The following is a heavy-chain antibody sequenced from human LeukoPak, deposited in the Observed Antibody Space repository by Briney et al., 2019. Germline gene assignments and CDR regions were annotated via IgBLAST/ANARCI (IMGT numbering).Heavy chain of an antibody. Sequence: SETLSLTCTVSGGSISSTSNYWGWIRQPPGKGLEWIGYIYYSGSTNYNPSLKSRVTISVDTSKNQFSLKLSSVTAADTAVYYCASCYGDYLGWFDPWGQGTLVTVSS. CDR2: IYYSGST. J-gene: IGHJ5*02. D-gene: IGHD4-17*01. CDR3: ASCYGDYLGWFDP. V-gene: IGHV4-61*05. CDR1: GGSISSTSNY.